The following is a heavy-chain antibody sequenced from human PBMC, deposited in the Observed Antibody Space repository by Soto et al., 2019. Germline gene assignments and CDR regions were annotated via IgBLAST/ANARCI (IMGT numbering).Heavy chain of an antibody. J-gene: IGHJ4*02. V-gene: IGHV2-5*02. D-gene: IGHD3-3*01. CDR1: GFSLTTSGVG. Sequence: QITLNESGPTVVSPTETLTLTCRFSGFSLTTSGVGVGWIRQSPGKAPEWLALIYWDDDKRYSASLKSRLTTTKDTSKNQVVLTVSDLDPTDTATYYCAHRVLRTVFGLVTTTAIFFDFWGPGTPVAVSS. CDR2: IYWDDDK. CDR3: AHRVLRTVFGLVTTTAIFFDF.